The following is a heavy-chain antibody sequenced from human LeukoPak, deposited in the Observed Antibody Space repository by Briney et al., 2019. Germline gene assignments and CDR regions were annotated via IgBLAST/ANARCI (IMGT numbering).Heavy chain of an antibody. V-gene: IGHV4-4*07. Sequence: TSETLSLTCTVSGGSISSYYWSWIRQPAGKGLEWIGRIYTSGSTNYNPSLKSRVTMSVDTSKNQFSLKLSSVTAADTAVYYCARGRPIGRSLDYYYGMDVWGQGTTVIVSS. J-gene: IGHJ6*02. CDR3: ARGRPIGRSLDYYYGMDV. CDR1: GGSISSYY. CDR2: IYTSGST.